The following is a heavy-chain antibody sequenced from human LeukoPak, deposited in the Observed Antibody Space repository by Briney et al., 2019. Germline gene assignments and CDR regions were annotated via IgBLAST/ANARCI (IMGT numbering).Heavy chain of an antibody. CDR2: MNPNSGDT. J-gene: IGHJ4*02. V-gene: IGHV1-8*01. D-gene: IGHD3-10*01. CDR3: ARGPFGSGSFLDY. Sequence: ASVKVSCXASGYIFSSNDINWVRQAAGQGLEWMGWMNPNSGDTGYTQKFQGRVAMTRSTSITTAYTELSSLRSEDTAVYYCARGPFGSGSFLDYWGQGTLVTVSS. CDR1: GYIFSSND.